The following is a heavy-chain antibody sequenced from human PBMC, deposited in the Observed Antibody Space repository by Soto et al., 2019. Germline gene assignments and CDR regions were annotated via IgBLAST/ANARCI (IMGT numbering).Heavy chain of an antibody. J-gene: IGHJ4*02. V-gene: IGHV3-11*01. CDR2: ISISGTTI. CDR1: GFTLSDYY. CDR3: ARFRVDGYYNF. Sequence: QVQLVESGGGLVKPGGSLRLSCAASGFTLSDYYMTWIRQAPGKGLERVSDISISGTTIHYADSVRGRFTISRDNAKNSLGLNMNTLRAEDTAVYYCARFRVDGYYNFWGQGTLVTVSS. D-gene: IGHD3-9*01.